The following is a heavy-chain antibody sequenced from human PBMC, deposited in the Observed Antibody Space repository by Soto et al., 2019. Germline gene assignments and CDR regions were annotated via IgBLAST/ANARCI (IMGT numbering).Heavy chain of an antibody. V-gene: IGHV3-49*03. CDR1: GFNFGDYG. CDR2: IRSKSYGKTT. Sequence: PGGSLRLSCSTSGFNFGDYGMTWFRQAPGKGLEWVGLIRSKSYGKTTEYAASATGRFTISRDDFKRIAYLEMNSLKAADTAVYYCASGGSEYSSSSVFDYWGQGTLVTVSS. D-gene: IGHD6-6*01. CDR3: ASGGSEYSSSSVFDY. J-gene: IGHJ4*02.